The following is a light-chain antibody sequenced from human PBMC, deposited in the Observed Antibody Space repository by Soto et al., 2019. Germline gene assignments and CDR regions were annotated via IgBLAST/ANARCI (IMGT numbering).Light chain of an antibody. CDR1: SSDVGSYKF. V-gene: IGLV2-23*01. CDR2: EGS. J-gene: IGLJ2*01. CDR3: CSYAGSSTLV. Sequence: QSSLTQRACVSGSPGQSITISCTGTSSDVGSYKFVSWYQQHPGKAPKLMIYEGSKRPSGVSNRFSGSKSGNTASLTISGLQAEDEADYYCCSYAGSSTLVFGGGTKLTVL.